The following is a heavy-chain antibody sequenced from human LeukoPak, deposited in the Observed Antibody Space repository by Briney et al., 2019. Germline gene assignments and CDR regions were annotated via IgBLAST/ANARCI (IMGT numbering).Heavy chain of an antibody. D-gene: IGHD3-16*01. CDR1: GGSFSGYY. CDR2: INHSGST. Sequence: TSETLSLTCAVYGGSFSGYYWSWIRQPPGKGLEWIGEINHSGSTNYNPSLKSRVTISVDTSKNQFSLKLSSVTAADTAVYYCARHVRGGSYFNYWGQGTLVTVSS. V-gene: IGHV4-34*01. J-gene: IGHJ4*02. CDR3: ARHVRGGSYFNY.